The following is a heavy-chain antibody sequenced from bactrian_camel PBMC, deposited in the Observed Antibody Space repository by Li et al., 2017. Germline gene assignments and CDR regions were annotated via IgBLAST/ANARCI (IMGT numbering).Heavy chain of an antibody. CDR3: AADTYCSSALRPYYNY. CDR2: INSAGDST. CDR1: GFYFRGYA. Sequence: VQLVESGGGLVQPGGSLRLSCDASGFYFRGYAMSWVRQAPGKGLEWISVINSAGDSTYYADSVKGRFTISQDRAKNITFLQMDPLKPEDTAYYYCAADTYCSSALRPYYNYWGLGTQVTVS. V-gene: IGHV3S40*01. D-gene: IGHD2*01. J-gene: IGHJ4*01.